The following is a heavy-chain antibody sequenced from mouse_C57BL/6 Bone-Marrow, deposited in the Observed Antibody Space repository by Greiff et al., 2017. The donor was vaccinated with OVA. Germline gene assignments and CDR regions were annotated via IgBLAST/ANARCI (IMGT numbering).Heavy chain of an antibody. D-gene: IGHD1-1*01. Sequence: QVQLQQPGTELVKPGASVKLSCKASGYTFTSYWMHWVKQRPGQGLEWIGNINPSNGGTNYNEKFKSKATLTVAKPSSTAYMQLSSLTSEDSAVYYCAREREYYGSLAKFAYWGQGTLVTVSA. J-gene: IGHJ3*01. CDR3: AREREYYGSLAKFAY. CDR1: GYTFTSYW. V-gene: IGHV1-53*01. CDR2: INPSNGGT.